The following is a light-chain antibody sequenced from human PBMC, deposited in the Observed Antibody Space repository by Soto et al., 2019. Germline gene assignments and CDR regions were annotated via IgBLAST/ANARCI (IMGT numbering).Light chain of an antibody. J-gene: IGLJ1*01. CDR3: SSYTSSSTLYV. CDR1: SSDVSNYIY. V-gene: IGLV2-14*01. CDR2: DVS. Sequence: QSALTQPASVSGSPGQSITISCTGTSSDVSNYIYVSWYQQHPGKAPKLIIYDVSSRPSGVSNRFSGSKSGNTASLTISGLQAEDEADYFCSSYTSSSTLYVFGTGTKVT.